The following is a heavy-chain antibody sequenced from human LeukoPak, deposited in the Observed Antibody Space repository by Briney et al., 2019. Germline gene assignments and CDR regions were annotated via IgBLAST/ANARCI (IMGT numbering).Heavy chain of an antibody. Sequence: PGGSLRLSCAASGFTFSSYWMNWVRQAPGKGLVWVSRINSDGSNTKYADSVKGRFTISRDNSKNALYLQMISLRPEDTAVYFCAKGTSGIIAGGHDYYMDVWGKGTTVTISS. CDR3: AKGTSGIIAGGHDYYMDV. CDR1: GFTFSSYW. V-gene: IGHV3-74*01. CDR2: INSDGSNT. J-gene: IGHJ6*03. D-gene: IGHD6-13*01.